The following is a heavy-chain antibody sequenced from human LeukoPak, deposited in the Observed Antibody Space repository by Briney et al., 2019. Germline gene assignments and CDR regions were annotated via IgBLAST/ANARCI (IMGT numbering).Heavy chain of an antibody. J-gene: IGHJ4*02. CDR2: IYSGGST. Sequence: GGSLRLSCAASGSTVSSYYMSWVRQAPGKGLEWVSVIYSGGSTYYADSVKGRFTIPRDNSKNTMYLQMNSLRAEDTAVYYCARGERTYSYPSITGKEDYWGQGTLVTVSS. CDR3: ARGERTYSYPSITGKEDY. D-gene: IGHD1-20*01. CDR1: GSTVSSYY. V-gene: IGHV3-66*01.